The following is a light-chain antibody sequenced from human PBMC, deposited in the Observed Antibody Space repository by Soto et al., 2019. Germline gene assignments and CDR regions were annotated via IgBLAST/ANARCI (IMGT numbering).Light chain of an antibody. V-gene: IGKV3-20*01. CDR1: QSVSSSH. CDR2: ATS. CDR3: QQYGTSPT. J-gene: IGKJ1*01. Sequence: EIVLTQSPDTLSLSPGERATLSCRASQSVSSSHLAWYQQKTGQAPRLLIYATSNRATGIPDRFSGSGSGTEFTLSISRLEPEDFALYHCQQYGTSPTFGQGTKVEVK.